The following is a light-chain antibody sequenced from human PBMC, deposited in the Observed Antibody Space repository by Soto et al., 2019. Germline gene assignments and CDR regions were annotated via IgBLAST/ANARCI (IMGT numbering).Light chain of an antibody. V-gene: IGKV3-15*01. CDR1: QSVSSSY. J-gene: IGKJ1*01. CDR3: QQYNNWPPK. CDR2: GAS. Sequence: EIVLTQSPGTLSLSLGERATLSCRASQSVSSSYLAWYQQKPGQAPRLLIYGASTRATGIPARFSGSGSGTEFTLTISSLQSEDFAVYYCQQYNNWPPKFGQGTKVDI.